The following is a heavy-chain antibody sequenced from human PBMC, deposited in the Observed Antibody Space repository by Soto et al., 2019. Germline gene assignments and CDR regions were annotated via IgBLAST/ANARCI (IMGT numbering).Heavy chain of an antibody. J-gene: IGHJ4*02. Sequence: VQLVESGGGVVQPGRSLRLSCAASGFTFSSYGMHWVRQAPGKGLEWVAVISYDGSNKYYADSVKGRFTISRDNSKNTLYLQMNSLRAEDTAVYYCAKVQFKDIVVAGIDYWGQGTLVTVSS. CDR2: ISYDGSNK. CDR3: AKVQFKDIVVAGIDY. D-gene: IGHD2-15*01. V-gene: IGHV3-30*18. CDR1: GFTFSSYG.